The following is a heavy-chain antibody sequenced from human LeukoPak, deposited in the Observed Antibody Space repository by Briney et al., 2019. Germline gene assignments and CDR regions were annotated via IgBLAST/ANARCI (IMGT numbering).Heavy chain of an antibody. CDR3: ARDYHDSSGYYAYYCDY. D-gene: IGHD3-22*01. CDR1: GYTFTRYG. Sequence: GASVKVSCKASGYTFTRYGISWVRQAPGRGLEWMGWISAYNGNTNYAQKFQGRVTMTTDTSTSTAHMELRSLRSDDTAVYYCARDYHDSSGYYAYYCDYWGQGTLVTVSS. V-gene: IGHV1-18*01. J-gene: IGHJ4*02. CDR2: ISAYNGNT.